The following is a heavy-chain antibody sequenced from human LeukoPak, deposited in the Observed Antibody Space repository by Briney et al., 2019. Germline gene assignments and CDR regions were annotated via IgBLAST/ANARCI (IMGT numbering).Heavy chain of an antibody. CDR3: AREYNYYDSSGWDAFEI. Sequence: SETLSLTCTVSGGSISSSSYYWGWIRQPPGKGLEWVGSISYIGSTYYNPSLESRVTISVDTSKNQFSLKLSSVTAADTAVYYCAREYNYYDSSGWDAFEIWGQGTMVTVSS. CDR1: GGSISSSSYY. CDR2: ISYIGST. D-gene: IGHD3-22*01. J-gene: IGHJ3*02. V-gene: IGHV4-39*07.